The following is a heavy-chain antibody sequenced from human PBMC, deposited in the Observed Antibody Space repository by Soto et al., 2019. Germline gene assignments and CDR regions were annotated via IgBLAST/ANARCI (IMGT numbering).Heavy chain of an antibody. J-gene: IGHJ3*02. CDR2: IWYDGSNK. V-gene: IGHV3-33*01. CDR3: AREVISSEDAFDI. CDR1: GFTFSSYG. D-gene: IGHD3-10*01. Sequence: GGSLRLSCAASGFTFSSYGMHWVRQAPGKGLEWVAVIWYDGSNKYYADSVKGRFTISRDNSKNTLYLQMNSLRAEDTAVYYCAREVISSEDAFDIWGQGTMVT.